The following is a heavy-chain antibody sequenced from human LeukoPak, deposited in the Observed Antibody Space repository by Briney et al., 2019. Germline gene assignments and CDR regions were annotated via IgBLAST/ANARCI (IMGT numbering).Heavy chain of an antibody. V-gene: IGHV3-30*02. CDR1: GFTSSGFG. CDR2: IKFDGNDK. Sequence: GGSLRLSCAASGFTSSGFGIHWVRQAPGKGLEWLAFIKFDGNDKYYADSVKGRFTISRDNVKSTLHLQMNSLRGEDTAAYYCAREGRWLQAHFDSWGQGTLVAVSS. J-gene: IGHJ4*02. CDR3: AREGRWLQAHFDS. D-gene: IGHD5-24*01.